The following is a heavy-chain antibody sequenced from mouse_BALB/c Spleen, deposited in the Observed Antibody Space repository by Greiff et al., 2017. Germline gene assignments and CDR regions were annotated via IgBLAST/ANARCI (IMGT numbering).Heavy chain of an antibody. CDR3: VRGGYDYDDLYYFDY. CDR1: GFTFNTNA. J-gene: IGHJ2*01. V-gene: IGHV10S3*01. Sequence: TGGGLVQPKGSLKLSCAASGFTFNTNAMNWVRQAPGKGLEWVARIRSKSNNYATYYADSVKDRFTISRDDSQSMLYLQMNNLKTEDTAMYYCVRGGYDYDDLYYFDYWGQGTTLTVSS. CDR2: IRSKSNNYAT. D-gene: IGHD2-4*01.